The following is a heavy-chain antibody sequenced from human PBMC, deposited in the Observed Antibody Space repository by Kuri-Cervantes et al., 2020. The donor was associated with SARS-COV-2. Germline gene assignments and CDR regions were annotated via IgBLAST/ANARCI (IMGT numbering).Heavy chain of an antibody. CDR1: GYTFTSYD. D-gene: IGHD1-26*01. CDR2: VNPSGGST. Sequence: ASVKVSCKASGYTFTSYDINWVRQATGQGLELMGIVNPSGGSTRYAQKFQGRVTMTRDTSTTTVYMELSSLRSEDTAVYYCARGGSYYLDEYYFDYWGQGTLVTVSS. V-gene: IGHV1-46*01. CDR3: ARGGSYYLDEYYFDY. J-gene: IGHJ4*02.